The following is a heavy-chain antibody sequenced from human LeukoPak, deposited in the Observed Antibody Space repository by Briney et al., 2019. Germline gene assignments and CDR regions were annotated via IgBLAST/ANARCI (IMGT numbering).Heavy chain of an antibody. V-gene: IGHV1-46*01. CDR1: GYTFTSYY. Sequence: GASVKVSCKPSGYTFTSYYMHWVRQAPGQGLEWMGIINPSGGDTSYAQKFQGRVTTTRDPSTSTVYMEVVSLRPGDTAVYYCARGCRVVPGVHNVGMTSYYNGMDVWGQGTTVTVSS. CDR2: INPSGGDT. D-gene: IGHD2-2*01. CDR3: ARGCRVVPGVHNVGMTSYYNGMDV. J-gene: IGHJ6*02.